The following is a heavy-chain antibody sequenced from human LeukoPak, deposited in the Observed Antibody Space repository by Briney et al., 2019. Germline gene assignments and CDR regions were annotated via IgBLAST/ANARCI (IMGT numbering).Heavy chain of an antibody. V-gene: IGHV1-3*03. Sequence: GESLKVSCKASGYTFTSYPMHWVRQAPGQRLEWMGWINAGNGDTKYSQDFQGRVTITRDTSASTAYMELSSLRSEDMAVYYCARQNPMTDFDYWGQGTLVTVSS. CDR2: INAGNGDT. J-gene: IGHJ4*02. CDR3: ARQNPMTDFDY. CDR1: GYTFTSYP. D-gene: IGHD2-21*02.